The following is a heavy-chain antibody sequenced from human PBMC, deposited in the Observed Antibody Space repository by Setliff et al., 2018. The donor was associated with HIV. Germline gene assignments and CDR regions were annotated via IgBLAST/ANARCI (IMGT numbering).Heavy chain of an antibody. CDR1: GGSISSHY. J-gene: IGHJ6*03. Sequence: KPSETLSLTCTVSGGSISSHYWSWIRQPPGKGLEWIGYIFYTGSTYYNPSLKSRVTISADTSKNHFSLKLSSLTAADTAVYYCARGPPAEDYYYYMDVWDKGTTVTVSS. V-gene: IGHV4-59*11. CDR3: ARGPPAEDYYYYMDV. CDR2: IFYTGST.